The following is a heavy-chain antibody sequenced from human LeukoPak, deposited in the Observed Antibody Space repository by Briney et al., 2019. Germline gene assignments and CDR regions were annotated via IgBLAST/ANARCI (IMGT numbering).Heavy chain of an antibody. Sequence: ASVKVSCKASGYTFTSYGIIWVRQAPGQGLEWMGWISAYNYNTNYAQKFQGRVTTTTDTSTSTAYMELRSLRSDDTAVYYCARKVYYGSGSYPDYWGQGTLVTVPS. D-gene: IGHD3-10*01. CDR3: ARKVYYGSGSYPDY. CDR1: GYTFTSYG. V-gene: IGHV1-18*01. CDR2: ISAYNYNT. J-gene: IGHJ4*02.